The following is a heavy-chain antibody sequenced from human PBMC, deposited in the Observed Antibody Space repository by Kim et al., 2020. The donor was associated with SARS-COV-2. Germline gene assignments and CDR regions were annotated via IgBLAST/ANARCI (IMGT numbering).Heavy chain of an antibody. V-gene: IGHV3-23*01. CDR3: AKEGIAQDILTGLDI. Sequence: GGSLRLSCAASGFTFSSYAMNWVRQAPGKGLEWISAISGSGGSTYYADSVKGQFTISRDNSKSTLYLQMNSLRAEDTAVYYCAKEGIAQDILTGLDIWVQGTIVTVSS. J-gene: IGHJ3*02. CDR2: ISGSGGST. CDR1: GFTFSSYA. D-gene: IGHD3-9*01.